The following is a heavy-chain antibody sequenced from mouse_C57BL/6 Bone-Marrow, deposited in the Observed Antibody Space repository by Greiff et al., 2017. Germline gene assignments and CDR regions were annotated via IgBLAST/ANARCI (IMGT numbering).Heavy chain of an antibody. Sequence: EVKLVESGGDLVKPGGSLKLSCAASGFTFSSYGMSWVRQTPDKRLEWVATISSGGSYTYYPDSVKGRFTISRDNAKNTLYLQMSSLTSEDTAMYYCARLDSSGPFAYWGQGTRVTVSA. CDR2: ISSGGSYT. CDR3: ARLDSSGPFAY. J-gene: IGHJ3*01. CDR1: GFTFSSYG. V-gene: IGHV5-6*01. D-gene: IGHD3-2*02.